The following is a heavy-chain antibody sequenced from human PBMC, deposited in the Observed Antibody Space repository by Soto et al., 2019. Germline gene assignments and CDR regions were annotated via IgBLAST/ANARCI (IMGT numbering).Heavy chain of an antibody. V-gene: IGHV3-11*06. D-gene: IGHD4-4*01. Sequence: QVQLVESGGGLVKPGGSLRLSCAASGFTFSDYYMSWVRQAPGKGLEWVSYISSISTYANYADSVKGRFTISRDNAKNSLDLQMNSLRDDDTALYYCARLADCSNNICSYCMDVWGQGTTVTVSS. CDR2: ISSISTYA. CDR3: ARLADCSNNICSYCMDV. J-gene: IGHJ6*02. CDR1: GFTFSDYY.